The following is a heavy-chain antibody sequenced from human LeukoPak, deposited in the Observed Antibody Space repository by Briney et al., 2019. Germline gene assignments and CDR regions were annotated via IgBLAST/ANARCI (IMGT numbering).Heavy chain of an antibody. CDR1: GFTFSNYE. D-gene: IGHD6-13*01. CDR2: ISSSGSDI. CDR3: ARVLAAGTLSDYYYMDV. Sequence: GGSLRLSCAASGFTFSNYEMHWVRQAPGKGLEWVSYISSSGSDIYYADSVKGRFTISRDNAKNSLYLHMNSLRAEDTAVYYCARVLAAGTLSDYYYMDVWGKGTTVTVSS. J-gene: IGHJ6*03. V-gene: IGHV3-48*03.